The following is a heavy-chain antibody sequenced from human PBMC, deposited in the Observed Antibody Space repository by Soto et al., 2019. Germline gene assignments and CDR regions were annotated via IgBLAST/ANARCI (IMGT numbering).Heavy chain of an antibody. CDR3: AKDPALWSNQWGGLDY. Sequence: GGSLRLSCAASGFTFDDYTMHWVRQAPGKGLEWVSLISWDGGSTYYADSVKGRFTISRDNSKNSLYLQMNSLRTEDTPLYYCAKDPALWSNQWGGLDYWGQGTLVTVSS. D-gene: IGHD3-16*01. CDR2: ISWDGGST. CDR1: GFTFDDYT. V-gene: IGHV3-43*01. J-gene: IGHJ4*02.